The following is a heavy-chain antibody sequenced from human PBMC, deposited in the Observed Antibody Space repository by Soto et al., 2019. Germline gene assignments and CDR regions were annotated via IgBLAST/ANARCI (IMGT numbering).Heavy chain of an antibody. CDR3: AREDCSSTSCYERWFAP. J-gene: IGHJ5*02. CDR2: INAGNGNT. V-gene: IGHV1-3*01. D-gene: IGHD2-2*01. Sequence: GASIKVSWKAAGYTFTSYAMHWVRQAPGQRLEWMGWINAGNGNTKYSQKFQGRVTTTRDTSASTVYMELRSLRSDDPAVYYCAREDCSSTSCYERWFAPWGQGTLHTV. CDR1: GYTFTSYA.